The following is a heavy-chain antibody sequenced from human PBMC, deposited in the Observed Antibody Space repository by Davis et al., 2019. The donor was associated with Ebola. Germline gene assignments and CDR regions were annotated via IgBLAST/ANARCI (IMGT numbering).Heavy chain of an antibody. V-gene: IGHV6-1*01. J-gene: IGHJ6*02. Sequence: HSQTLSLTCDISGDSVSSNSGAWNWIRQSPSRGLEWLGRTYYKSKWYNDYAVSVKSRITINPDTSKNQLSLQVNSVTPEDRGVYYCTRGWLRGAMDVWAQGTTVTVSS. CDR3: TRGWLRGAMDV. CDR2: TYYKSKWYN. CDR1: GDSVSSNSGA. D-gene: IGHD5-24*01.